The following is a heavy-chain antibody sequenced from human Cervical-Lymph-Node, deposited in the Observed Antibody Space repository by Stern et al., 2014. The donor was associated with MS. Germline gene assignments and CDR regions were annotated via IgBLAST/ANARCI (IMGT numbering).Heavy chain of an antibody. D-gene: IGHD3-22*01. J-gene: IGHJ4*02. CDR3: ARDSSGYYSNFDY. CDR1: GGSISSGDYY. V-gene: IGHV4-30-4*01. CDR2: IYYSGST. Sequence: QVQLQESGPGLVKPSQTLSLTCTVSGGSISSGDYYWSWIRQPPGHGLEWIGYIYYSGSTYYNPSLNSRVTISVDTSKNQFSLKLSSVTAADTAVYYCARDSSGYYSNFDYWGQGTLVTVSS.